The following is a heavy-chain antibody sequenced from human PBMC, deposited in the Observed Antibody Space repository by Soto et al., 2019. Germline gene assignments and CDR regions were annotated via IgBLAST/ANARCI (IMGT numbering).Heavy chain of an antibody. Sequence: EVQVLESGGGLVQPGGSLRLSCAASGFTFSSYAMSWVRQAPGKGLEWVSAISGSGDSTRYADSVQGRFTISRDTSKHTLYLQMNCQRAEDKAVYYCAKFYYGDYSYYYYGMDVWGQGTTVTVSS. CDR2: ISGSGDST. CDR1: GFTFSSYA. CDR3: AKFYYGDYSYYYYGMDV. V-gene: IGHV3-23*01. D-gene: IGHD4-17*01. J-gene: IGHJ6*02.